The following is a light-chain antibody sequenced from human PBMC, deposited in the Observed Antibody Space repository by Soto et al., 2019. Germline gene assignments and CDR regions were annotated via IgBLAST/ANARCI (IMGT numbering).Light chain of an antibody. CDR3: QQSYTSSWT. CDR2: GTS. CDR1: QAIGNS. Sequence: DIPMTQSPSSLSASVGDRVTITCRTSQAIGNSLNWYQQKPGKAPNLLVYGTSTLQSGVPSRFSGSGSGTDFTLTISSLQREDFATYYCQQSYTSSWTFGQGTKVEIK. J-gene: IGKJ1*01. V-gene: IGKV1-39*01.